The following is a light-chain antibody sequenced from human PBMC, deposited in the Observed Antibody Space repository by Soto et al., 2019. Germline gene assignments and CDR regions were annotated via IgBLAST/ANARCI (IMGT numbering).Light chain of an antibody. V-gene: IGKV1-8*01. CDR2: GAS. J-gene: IGKJ4*01. CDR1: QDITSN. Sequence: MTQSPSSLSASAGDRVTVTCRASQDITSNLAWYQQKPGKVPKLLMYGASTLHSGVSSRFSGSGSGTDFTLTISSLQPEDFATYYCQQSYSTPLTFGGGT. CDR3: QQSYSTPLT.